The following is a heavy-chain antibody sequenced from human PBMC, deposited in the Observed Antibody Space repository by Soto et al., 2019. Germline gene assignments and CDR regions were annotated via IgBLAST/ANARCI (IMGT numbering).Heavy chain of an antibody. CDR1: GASVTSDDYY. CDR3: ARDPIFYYASSGYGGSYFDY. V-gene: IGHV4-30-4*01. Sequence: SETLSLTCAVSGASVTSDDYYRSWIRQPPGKGLEWIGYIYHSGSTYYNPSLKSRVSISIDTSQNQFSLKLTSLTAADTAVYYCARDPIFYYASSGYGGSYFDYWGQGSRVTVSS. D-gene: IGHD3-22*01. J-gene: IGHJ4*02. CDR2: IYHSGST.